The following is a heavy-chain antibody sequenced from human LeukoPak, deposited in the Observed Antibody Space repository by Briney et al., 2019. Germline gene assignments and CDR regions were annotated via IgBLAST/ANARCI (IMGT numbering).Heavy chain of an antibody. Sequence: GGSLRLSCAASGFTFSSYSMNWVRQAPGKGLDWVSSISSSSTYIYYAGSVKGRFTISRDNAKNSLFLQMNSLRAEDTAVYYCARDKGTEGLLPRGDWYFDLWGRGTLVTVSS. CDR3: ARDKGTEGLLPRGDWYFDL. D-gene: IGHD3-3*01. V-gene: IGHV3-21*01. CDR1: GFTFSSYS. J-gene: IGHJ2*01. CDR2: ISSSSTYI.